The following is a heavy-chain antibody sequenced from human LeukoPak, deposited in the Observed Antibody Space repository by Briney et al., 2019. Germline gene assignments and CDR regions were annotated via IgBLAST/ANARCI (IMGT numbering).Heavy chain of an antibody. CDR2: IYSGGST. Sequence: GGSLRLSCAASGFTVSSNYMSWVRQAPGKGLEWVSLIYSGGSTSYADSVKGRFTISRDNAKNSLYLQMNSLRAEDTAVYYCARDRNDYGDYDAFDIWGQGTMVTVSS. D-gene: IGHD4-17*01. CDR3: ARDRNDYGDYDAFDI. V-gene: IGHV3-53*01. J-gene: IGHJ3*02. CDR1: GFTVSSNY.